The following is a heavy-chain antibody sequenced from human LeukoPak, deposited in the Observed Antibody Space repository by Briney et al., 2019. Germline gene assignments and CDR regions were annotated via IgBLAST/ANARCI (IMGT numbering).Heavy chain of an antibody. V-gene: IGHV4-59*01. J-gene: IGHJ4*02. Sequence: SETLSLTSTVSGGSISSYYWSWIRQPPGKGLEWIGYIYYTGSTDYNPSLKSRVAISVDTSKNQFSLKLSSVTAADTAVYYCARGSKAAPGTFDYWGQGTLVTVSS. CDR1: GGSISSYY. D-gene: IGHD6-13*01. CDR2: IYYTGST. CDR3: ARGSKAAPGTFDY.